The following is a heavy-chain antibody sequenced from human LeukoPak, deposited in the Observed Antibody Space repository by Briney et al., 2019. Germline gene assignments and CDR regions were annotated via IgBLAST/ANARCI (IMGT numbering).Heavy chain of an antibody. J-gene: IGHJ4*02. CDR2: ISWDSGTT. CDR1: GINLADYT. D-gene: IGHD3/OR15-3a*01. Sequence: GGSLRLSCEASGINLADYTMHWVRQAPGKGLEWVSLISWDSGTTFYTDSVKGRFTISRDNTKNSLYLQMNSLRAEDTAIYYCAKPTRTGPAKAFDYWGQGTLVTVSS. CDR3: AKPTRTGPAKAFDY. V-gene: IGHV3-43*01.